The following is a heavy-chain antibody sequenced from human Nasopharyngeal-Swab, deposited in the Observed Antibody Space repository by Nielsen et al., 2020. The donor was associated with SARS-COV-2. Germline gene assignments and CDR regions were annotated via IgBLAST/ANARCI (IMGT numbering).Heavy chain of an antibody. D-gene: IGHD1-14*01. Sequence: GESLKISCAASGFTFSSYAMSWVRQAPGKGLEWVSTISGSDGSAYYADSVKGRFTISRDNSRHTLCLQMNSLRAEDTAVDYCARIRTGAYFDYWGQGTLVTVSS. CDR3: ARIRTGAYFDY. CDR2: ISGSDGSA. V-gene: IGHV3-23*01. J-gene: IGHJ4*02. CDR1: GFTFSSYA.